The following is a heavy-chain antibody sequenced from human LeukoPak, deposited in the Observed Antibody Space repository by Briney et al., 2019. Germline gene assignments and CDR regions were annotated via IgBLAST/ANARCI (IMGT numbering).Heavy chain of an antibody. J-gene: IGHJ4*02. Sequence: SETLSLTCTVFGGSVRSYYWNWIRQPPGRGLEWIGYIYYSGSTNYNPSLKSRVTISVDTSKNQLSLKLSSVTAADTAVYYCARVLTGKFDYWGQGTLVTVSS. D-gene: IGHD7-27*01. CDR1: GGSVRSYY. CDR3: ARVLTGKFDY. V-gene: IGHV4-59*02. CDR2: IYYSGST.